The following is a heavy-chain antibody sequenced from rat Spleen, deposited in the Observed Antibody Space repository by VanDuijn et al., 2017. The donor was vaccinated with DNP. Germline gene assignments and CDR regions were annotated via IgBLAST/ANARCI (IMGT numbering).Heavy chain of an antibody. CDR3: ARRDTTPFDF. CDR1: GFTFSNYY. V-gene: IGHV5-27*01. Sequence: EVQLVESGGSLVQPGRSLKLSCAASGFTFSNYYMAWVRQAPKKGLEWVASISTSGSRTYYPDSVKGRFTISRDNAKSSLYLQMNSLKSEDTATYYCARRDTTPFDFWGPGTMVTMSS. J-gene: IGHJ1*01. CDR2: ISTSGSRT. D-gene: IGHD1-1*01.